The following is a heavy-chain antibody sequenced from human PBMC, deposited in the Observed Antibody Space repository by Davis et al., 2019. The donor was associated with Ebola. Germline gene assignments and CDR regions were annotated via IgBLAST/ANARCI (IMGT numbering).Heavy chain of an antibody. CDR2: IDPSDSYT. CDR3: ARHLEVQWLVLGGHWFDP. J-gene: IGHJ5*02. CDR1: GYSFTSYW. V-gene: IGHV5-10-1*01. D-gene: IGHD6-19*01. Sequence: GESLKISCKGSGYSFTSYWISWVRQMPGKGLEWMGRIDPSDSYTNYSPSFQGHVTISADKSIITAYLQWSSLKASDTAMYYCARHLEVQWLVLGGHWFDPWGQGTLVTVSS.